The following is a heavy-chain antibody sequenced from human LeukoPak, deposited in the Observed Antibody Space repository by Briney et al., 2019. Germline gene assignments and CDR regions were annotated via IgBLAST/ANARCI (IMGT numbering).Heavy chain of an antibody. CDR3: ARQWLQVHGGAFDI. V-gene: IGHV5-51*01. Sequence: GESLKISCKGSGYTFSNYWIGWVRQMPGKGLEWMGIIYPGDSDTTYSPSFQGQVTISADKSISTAYLQWSSLKASDTAMYYCARQWLQVHGGAFDIWGQGTMVTVSS. D-gene: IGHD2-15*01. CDR2: IYPGDSDT. J-gene: IGHJ3*02. CDR1: GYTFSNYW.